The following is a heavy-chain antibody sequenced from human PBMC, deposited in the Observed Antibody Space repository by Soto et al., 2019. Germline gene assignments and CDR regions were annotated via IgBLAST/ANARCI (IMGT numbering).Heavy chain of an antibody. CDR1: GFTFSSYA. V-gene: IGHV3-30-3*01. J-gene: IGHJ4*02. Sequence: QVQLVESGGGVVQPGRSLRLSCAASGFTFSSYAMHWVRQAPGKGLEWVAVMSYDGSNKYYADSVKGRFTVSRDNSKNTLYLQMNSLRAEDTAVYYCARELTGWYYFDYWGQGTLVTVSS. D-gene: IGHD6-19*01. CDR2: MSYDGSNK. CDR3: ARELTGWYYFDY.